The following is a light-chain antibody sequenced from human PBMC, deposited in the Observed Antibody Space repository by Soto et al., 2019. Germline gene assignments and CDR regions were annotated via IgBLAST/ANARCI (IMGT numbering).Light chain of an antibody. CDR3: QKYNSAPWT. Sequence: DIQMTQSPSSLSASVGDRVTITCRASQGISKYLAWYQQQPGKVPKLLIYVASTLQSGVPSRFSGSGSGTDVTLTISSLQPEDVSTYYCQKYNSAPWTFGQGTKVEIK. CDR2: VAS. CDR1: QGISKY. J-gene: IGKJ1*01. V-gene: IGKV1-27*01.